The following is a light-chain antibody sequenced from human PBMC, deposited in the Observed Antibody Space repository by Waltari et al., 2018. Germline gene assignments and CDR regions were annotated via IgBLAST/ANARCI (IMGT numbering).Light chain of an antibody. V-gene: IGKV1-27*01. Sequence: IQMTQSPSSLSASPGDRVTITCRASQAVNNYLAWYQQKPGKVPKLLISTASTLQSGVPSRFSGHGSGTSFTLAISSLQPEDAATYYWQTYNSGLSLTFGGGTKVE. J-gene: IGKJ4*01. CDR2: TAS. CDR3: QTYNSGLSLT. CDR1: QAVNNY.